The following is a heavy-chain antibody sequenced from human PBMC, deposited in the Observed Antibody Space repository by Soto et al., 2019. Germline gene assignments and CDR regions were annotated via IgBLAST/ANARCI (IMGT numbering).Heavy chain of an antibody. J-gene: IGHJ6*02. CDR1: GGPITTTTW. CDR2: LHHDGTT. CDR3: ATQTISYTWGV. V-gene: IGHV4-4*02. D-gene: IGHD3-16*01. Sequence: QVQLQESGPGLVKPSETLSLTCAVSGGPITTTTWWAWVRLPPGKGLEWIGELHHDGTTNYNPSLESRIPMSLDTSNNHFSLKLSSVTAADTAIYYCATQTISYTWGVWGRGTTVTVSS.